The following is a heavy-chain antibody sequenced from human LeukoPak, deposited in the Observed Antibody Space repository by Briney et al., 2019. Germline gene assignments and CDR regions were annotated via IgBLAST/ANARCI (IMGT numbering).Heavy chain of an antibody. Sequence: GGSLRLSCAASGSTFDDYAMHWVRQAPGKGLEWVSGISWNSGSIGYADSVKGRFTISRDNAKNSLYLQMNSLRAEDMALYYCAKGAFSVVVPASDYWGQGTLVTVSS. CDR2: ISWNSGSI. J-gene: IGHJ4*02. V-gene: IGHV3-9*03. CDR1: GSTFDDYA. CDR3: AKGAFSVVVPASDY. D-gene: IGHD2-2*01.